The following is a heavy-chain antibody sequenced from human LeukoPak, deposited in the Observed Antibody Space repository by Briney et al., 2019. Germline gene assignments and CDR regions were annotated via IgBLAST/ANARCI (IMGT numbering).Heavy chain of an antibody. V-gene: IGHV4-61*01. CDR3: ANIAAAGPGTPFFNY. CDR2: IYYSGST. D-gene: IGHD6-13*01. J-gene: IGHJ4*02. Sequence: PLETLSLTCTVSGGSVSSGSYYWSWIRQPPGKGLEWIGYIYYSGSTNYNPSLKSRVTISVDTSKNQFSLKLISVTAADTAVYYCANIAAAGPGTPFFNYWGQGTLVTVSS. CDR1: GGSVSSGSYY.